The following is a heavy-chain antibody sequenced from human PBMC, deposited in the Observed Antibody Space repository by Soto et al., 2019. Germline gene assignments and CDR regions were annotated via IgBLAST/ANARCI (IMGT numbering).Heavy chain of an antibody. CDR1: GYTLTELS. J-gene: IGHJ6*02. CDR3: AASIVVVPAATRRYYYGMDV. D-gene: IGHD2-2*01. Sequence: ASVKVSCKVSGYTLTELSMHWVRQAPGKGLEWMGGFDPEDGETIYAQKFQGRVTMTEVTSTDTAYMELSSLRSEDTAVYYCAASIVVVPAATRRYYYGMDVWGQGTTVTVSS. V-gene: IGHV1-24*01. CDR2: FDPEDGET.